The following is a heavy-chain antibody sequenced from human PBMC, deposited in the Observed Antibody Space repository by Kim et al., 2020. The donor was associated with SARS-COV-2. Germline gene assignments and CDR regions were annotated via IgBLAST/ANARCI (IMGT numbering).Heavy chain of an antibody. J-gene: IGHJ6*02. CDR3: ARDEQFYHTMDV. V-gene: IGHV1-18*01. CDR2: T. Sequence: TDYGKNFQGRVTITADTSKTTAFLELTSLRSDDTAVYYCARDEQFYHTMDVWGQGTTVTVSS.